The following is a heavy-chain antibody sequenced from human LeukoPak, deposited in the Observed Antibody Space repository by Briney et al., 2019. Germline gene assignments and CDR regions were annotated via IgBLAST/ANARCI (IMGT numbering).Heavy chain of an antibody. V-gene: IGHV3-53*01. CDR3: ARDAPQVPAAGVLAS. CDR2: MSSRGDT. Sequence: PGGSLRLSCAAAGFTVSVNYMSWVRQAPGKGLEWVSVMSSRGDTYYADSVKGRFTFSRDISKNTLYLQMNGLRTEDTAMSYCARDAPQVPAAGVLASWGQGTLVTVSS. J-gene: IGHJ5*02. D-gene: IGHD6-13*01. CDR1: GFTVSVNY.